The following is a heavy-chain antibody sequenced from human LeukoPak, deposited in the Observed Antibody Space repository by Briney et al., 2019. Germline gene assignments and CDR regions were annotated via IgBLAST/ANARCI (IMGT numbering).Heavy chain of an antibody. CDR3: TRELSGSSSRHFDY. D-gene: IGHD2-15*01. V-gene: IGHV3-74*01. CDR2: INIDGGNT. CDR1: GFTFSGYW. J-gene: IGHJ4*02. Sequence: HPGGSLRLSCAASGFTFSGYWMHWVRQAPGKGLVWASRINIDGGNTNYADSVKGRFTISRDNAKDTLYLQMNSLRAEDTAVYYCTRELSGSSSRHFDYWGQGTLVTVSS.